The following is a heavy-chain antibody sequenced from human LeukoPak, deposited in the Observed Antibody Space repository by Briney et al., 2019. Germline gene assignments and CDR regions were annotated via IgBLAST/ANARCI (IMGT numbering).Heavy chain of an antibody. D-gene: IGHD1-26*01. CDR2: IVPILGIA. V-gene: IGHV1-69*04. CDR3: ARERGELRYYYYGMDV. Sequence: SVKVSCKASGGTFSSYAISWVRQAPGQGLEWMGRIVPILGIANYAQKFQGRVTITADKSTSTAYMELSSLRSEDTAVYYCARERGELRYYYYGMDVWGQGTTVTVSS. J-gene: IGHJ6*02. CDR1: GGTFSSYA.